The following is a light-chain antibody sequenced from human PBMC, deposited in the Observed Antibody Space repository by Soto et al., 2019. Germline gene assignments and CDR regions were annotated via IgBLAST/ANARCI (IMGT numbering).Light chain of an antibody. CDR2: STN. V-gene: IGLV7-43*01. Sequence: QAVVTQEPSLTVSPGGTVTLTCASSTGAVTSGYYPNWFQQKPGQAPRALIYSTNTKHSWTPARFSGSLLGGKAALTLSGVQPEDEAAYYCLLYSGNNWVFGGGTKVTVL. CDR3: LLYSGNNWV. J-gene: IGLJ3*02. CDR1: TGAVTSGYY.